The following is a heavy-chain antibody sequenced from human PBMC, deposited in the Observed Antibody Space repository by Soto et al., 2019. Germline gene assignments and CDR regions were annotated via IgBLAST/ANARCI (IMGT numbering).Heavy chain of an antibody. D-gene: IGHD2-2*01. CDR1: GGTFSSYA. CDR3: GRQITVPAAIPHPGYYYCYYGMEV. CDR2: IILILGTA. V-gene: IGHV1-69*01. Sequence: QVQLVQSGAEVKKPGSSVKVSCKASGGTFSSYAISWVRQAPGQGREWMGGIILILGTANYAQQFQGRVTIPADESPSPAYMELGRLRSEDTAVYYCGRQITVPAAIPHPGYYYCYYGMEVWGQGTPVTVSS. J-gene: IGHJ6*01.